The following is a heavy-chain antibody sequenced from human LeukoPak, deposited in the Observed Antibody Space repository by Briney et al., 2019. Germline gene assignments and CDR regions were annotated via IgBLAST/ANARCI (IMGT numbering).Heavy chain of an antibody. CDR1: GYTFTGYY. Sequence: ASVKVSCKASGYTFTGYYMHWVRQAPGHRLEWMGWINPNSGGTNYAQKFQGRVTMTRDTSISTAYMELSRLRSDDTAVYYCARLSPFRAAGQTFDYWGQGTLVTVSS. CDR2: INPNSGGT. D-gene: IGHD6-13*01. V-gene: IGHV1-2*02. CDR3: ARLSPFRAAGQTFDY. J-gene: IGHJ4*02.